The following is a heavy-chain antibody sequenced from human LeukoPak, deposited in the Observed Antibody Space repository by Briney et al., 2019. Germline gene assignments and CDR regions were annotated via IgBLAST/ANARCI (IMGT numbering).Heavy chain of an antibody. J-gene: IGHJ4*02. Sequence: GGSLILSCAASGFTFSSYGMHWVRQAPGKGLELVAVIWYDGSNKYYADSVKGRFTSSRDNSKNTLYLQMNSRRAEDTAVYYCARGNGYSYGYLDYWGQGTLVTVSS. CDR3: ARGNGYSYGYLDY. D-gene: IGHD5-18*01. V-gene: IGHV3-33*01. CDR1: GFTFSSYG. CDR2: IWYDGSNK.